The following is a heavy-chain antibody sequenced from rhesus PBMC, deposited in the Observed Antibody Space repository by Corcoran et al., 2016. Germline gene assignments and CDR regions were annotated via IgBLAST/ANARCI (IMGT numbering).Heavy chain of an antibody. CDR2: IRNGGGST. J-gene: IGHJ4*01. V-gene: IGHV3S5*01. Sequence: EVQLVESGGGLVQPGGSLRLSCAASGFTFSSYGMSWVRQAPGKGLEWVSYIRNGGGSTYYADSVKGRFTISRDNSKNTLSLQMNSLRAEDTAVYYCAKWRVGATPYFDYWGQGVLVTVSS. CDR1: GFTFSSYG. CDR3: AKWRVGATPYFDY. D-gene: IGHD1-44*02.